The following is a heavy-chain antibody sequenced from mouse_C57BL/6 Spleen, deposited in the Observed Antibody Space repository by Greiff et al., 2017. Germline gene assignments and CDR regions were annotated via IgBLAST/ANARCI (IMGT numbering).Heavy chain of an antibody. CDR1: GYTFTSYN. V-gene: IGHV1-12*01. CDR2: IYPGNGDT. D-gene: IGHD3-2*02. Sequence: SGAELVRPGASVKMSCKASGYTFTSYNMHWVKQTPRQGLEWIGAIYPGNGDTSYNQKFTGKATLTVDKSSSTAYMQRSSLTSEDSAVYFCARDSSSTRFAYWGQGTLVTVTA. CDR3: ARDSSSTRFAY. J-gene: IGHJ3*01.